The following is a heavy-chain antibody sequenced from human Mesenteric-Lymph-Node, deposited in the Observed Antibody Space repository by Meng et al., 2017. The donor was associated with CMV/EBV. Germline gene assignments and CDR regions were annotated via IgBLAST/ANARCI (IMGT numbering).Heavy chain of an antibody. CDR1: GYTFTSYD. Sequence: ASVKVSCKASGYTFTSYDINWVRQATGQGLEWMGWMNPNSGNTGYAQKFQGRVTMTRNTSISTAYMELSSLRSEDTAIYYCAKDLFYDGSGYYLGNWGQGALVTVSS. D-gene: IGHD3-22*01. V-gene: IGHV1-8*01. J-gene: IGHJ4*02. CDR2: MNPNSGNT. CDR3: AKDLFYDGSGYYLGN.